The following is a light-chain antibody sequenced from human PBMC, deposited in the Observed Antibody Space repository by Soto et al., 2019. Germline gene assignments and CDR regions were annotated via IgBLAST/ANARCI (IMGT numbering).Light chain of an antibody. V-gene: IGKV3-20*01. CDR2: GAS. Sequence: ESVLTQSPGTLSLSPGERATLSCRASQSVSSSYLAWYQQKPGQAPRLLIYGASSRATGIPDRFSGSGSGTDFTLTISRLEPEDFAVYYCQQYGSSPPSTFGQGTKVELK. J-gene: IGKJ1*01. CDR3: QQYGSSPPST. CDR1: QSVSSSY.